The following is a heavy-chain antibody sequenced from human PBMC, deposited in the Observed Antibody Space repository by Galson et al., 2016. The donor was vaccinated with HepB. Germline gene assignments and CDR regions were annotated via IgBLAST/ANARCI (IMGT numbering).Heavy chain of an antibody. Sequence: SLRLSCAASGFTFSSYWMSWVRQAPGRGLEWVANIKEDGSEKYYVDSVKGRFTISRDNAKNSLYLQMNSLRADDTAVYYCAKLEDGRSSRIYYYGMDVWGQGTTVTVSS. CDR2: IKEDGSEK. CDR1: GFTFSSYW. V-gene: IGHV3-7*01. J-gene: IGHJ6*02. CDR3: AKLEDGRSSRIYYYGMDV. D-gene: IGHD2-15*01.